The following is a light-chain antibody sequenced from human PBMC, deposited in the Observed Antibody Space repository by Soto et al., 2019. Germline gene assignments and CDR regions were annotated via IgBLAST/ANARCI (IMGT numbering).Light chain of an antibody. J-gene: IGLJ3*02. V-gene: IGLV2-14*01. CDR3: SSYPSSSIRDWV. Sequence: QSALTQPDSVSGSPGQSITISCTGTSSDGGGYNYVSWYQQHPGKAPKLMIYDVSNRPSGVSNRFSGSKSGNTASLAISGLQAEDEADYYCSSYPSSSIRDWVFGGGTKLTVL. CDR2: DVS. CDR1: SSDGGGYNY.